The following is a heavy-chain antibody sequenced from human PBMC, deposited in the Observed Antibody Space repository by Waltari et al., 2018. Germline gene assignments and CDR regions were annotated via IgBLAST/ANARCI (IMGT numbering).Heavy chain of an antibody. D-gene: IGHD3-9*01. V-gene: IGHV3-74*01. CDR3: ARELRGDNDL. J-gene: IGHJ3*01. CDR1: GFTSRRSW. Sequence: EVQVVESGGGLAQLGGSLSLSWAASGFTSRRSWMHWVRQAPGKGLVWVSRINPDGMTRDYADSVEGRFTISRDNAQNTLYLQLNNLRVDDTAIYYCARELRGDNDLWGHGTMVTVSS. CDR2: INPDGMTR.